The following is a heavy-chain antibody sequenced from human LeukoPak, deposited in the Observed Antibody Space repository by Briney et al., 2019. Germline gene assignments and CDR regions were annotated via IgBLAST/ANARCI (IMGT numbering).Heavy chain of an antibody. Sequence: GGSLRLSCAASGFTFSSYSMNWVRQAPGKGLEWVSSISSSSSYIYYADSVKGRFTISRDSAKNSLYLQMNSLRAEDTAVYYCAREQPKPYYYGSGSYYSYYYYGMDVWGQGTTVTVSS. D-gene: IGHD3-10*01. J-gene: IGHJ6*02. CDR2: ISSSSSYI. CDR3: AREQPKPYYYGSGSYYSYYYYGMDV. V-gene: IGHV3-21*01. CDR1: GFTFSSYS.